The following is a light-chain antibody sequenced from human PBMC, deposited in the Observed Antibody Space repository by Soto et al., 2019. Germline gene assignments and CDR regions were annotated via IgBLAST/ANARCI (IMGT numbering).Light chain of an antibody. J-gene: IGKJ4*01. CDR3: HQYKSYPLT. CDR2: AAS. CDR1: QDISNY. V-gene: IGKV1-16*02. Sequence: DIQMTQSPSSLSASVGDRVSITCRASQDISNYLAWFQQKPGKAPESLIYAASSLQSGVPSKFSGSGSGTDFTLTISSLQPEDFATYYCHQYKSYPLTFGGGTKVEIK.